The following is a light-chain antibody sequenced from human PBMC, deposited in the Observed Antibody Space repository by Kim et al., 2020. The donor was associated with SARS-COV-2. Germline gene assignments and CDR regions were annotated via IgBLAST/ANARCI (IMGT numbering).Light chain of an antibody. V-gene: IGLV3-9*01. CDR1: NIGGKH. CDR2: RNN. CDR3: QVWDSNTVI. J-gene: IGLJ2*01. Sequence: VALGQTAKITCGGNNIGGKHVHWYQQKPGQAPVTVIYRNNNLPSGIPGRFSGSNSGNAASLSITRVQVGDEAVYFCQVWDSNTVIFGGGTQLTVL.